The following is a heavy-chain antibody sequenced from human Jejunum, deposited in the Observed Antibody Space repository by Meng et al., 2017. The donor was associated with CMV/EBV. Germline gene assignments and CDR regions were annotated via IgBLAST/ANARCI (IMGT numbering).Heavy chain of an antibody. CDR3: ASLNYYDSRGYHWYFDL. CDR2: IKQDASAT. Sequence: TFSNYWMSWVRQAPGKGLEWVANIKQDASATYYLDSLKGRFTISRDNAENSLYLQMNSLRAEDTAVYYCASLNYYDSRGYHWYFDLWGRGTLVTVSS. V-gene: IGHV3-7*01. J-gene: IGHJ2*01. CDR1: TFSNYW. D-gene: IGHD3-22*01.